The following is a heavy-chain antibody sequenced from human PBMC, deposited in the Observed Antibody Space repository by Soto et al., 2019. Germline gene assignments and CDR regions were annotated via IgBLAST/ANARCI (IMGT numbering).Heavy chain of an antibody. V-gene: IGHV6-1*01. CDR2: TYYRSRWYS. D-gene: IGHD2-15*01. CDR3: ARSEEDSDYYYYGLDV. CDR1: GDSVSSTSAA. Sequence: SQTLSLTCVISGDSVSSTSAAWNWARQSPSRGLEWLGRTYYRSRWYSDFAVSVRGRIVINADTSKNQFSLQLNSVTPEDTAVYFCARSEEDSDYYYYGLDVWGQGITVTVSS. J-gene: IGHJ6*02.